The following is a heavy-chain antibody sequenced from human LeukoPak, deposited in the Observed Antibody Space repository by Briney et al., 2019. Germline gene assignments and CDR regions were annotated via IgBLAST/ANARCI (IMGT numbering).Heavy chain of an antibody. V-gene: IGHV4-59*01. J-gene: IGHJ4*02. CDR3: ARGRGSLTY. Sequence: PSETLSLTCTVSGGSISLYYWSWIRQPPGKGLEWIGYFYDTRSPKYNPSLERRVTISVDMSRNQFSLNLTSVTAADAAVYYCARGRGSLTYWGQGTLATVSS. D-gene: IGHD3-10*01. CDR2: FYDTRSP. CDR1: GGSISLYY.